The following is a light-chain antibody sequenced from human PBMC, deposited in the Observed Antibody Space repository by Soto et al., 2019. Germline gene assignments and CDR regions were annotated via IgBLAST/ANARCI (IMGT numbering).Light chain of an antibody. J-gene: IGKJ4*02. CDR3: QQFAGS. Sequence: EPLLTESPGTLSLSPGERASNSCRASQSVSPSSLAWYQQRPGQSPRLLIYGASSRATRTPDRFSGRGSGTDFPLIISRLEPEDFAVYYCQQFAGSFGGGTKVDIK. CDR2: GAS. V-gene: IGKV3-20*01. CDR1: QSVSPSS.